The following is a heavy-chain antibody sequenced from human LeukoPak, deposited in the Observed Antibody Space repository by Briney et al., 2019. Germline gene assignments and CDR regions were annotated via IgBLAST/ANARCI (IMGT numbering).Heavy chain of an antibody. CDR3: ARVITKSSSGRENWFDP. D-gene: IGHD6-6*01. Sequence: SETLSLTCTVSGGSISSHYWSWIRQPPGKGLEWIGYIYYSGSTNYNPSLKSRVTISVDTSKNQFSLKLSSVTAADTAVYYCARVITKSSSGRENWFDPWGQGTLVTVSS. CDR2: IYYSGST. CDR1: GGSISSHY. J-gene: IGHJ5*02. V-gene: IGHV4-59*11.